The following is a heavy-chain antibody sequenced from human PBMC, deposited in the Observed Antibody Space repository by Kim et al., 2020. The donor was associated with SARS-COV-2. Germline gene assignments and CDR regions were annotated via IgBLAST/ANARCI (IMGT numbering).Heavy chain of an antibody. J-gene: IGHJ6*02. CDR3: AREVRGPYYYYGMDV. V-gene: IGHV3-66*01. D-gene: IGHD3-10*01. Sequence: DSVKGRFTISRDNSKNTLYLQMNSLRAEDTAVYYCAREVRGPYYYYGMDVWGQGTTVTVSS.